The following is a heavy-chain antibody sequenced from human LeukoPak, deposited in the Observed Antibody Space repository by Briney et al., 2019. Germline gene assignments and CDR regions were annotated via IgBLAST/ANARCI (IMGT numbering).Heavy chain of an antibody. CDR2: IYTSGST. Sequence: SETLSLTCTVSGGSISSYYWSWIRRPAGKGPEWIGRIYTSGSTNYNPSLKSRVTMSVDTSKNQFSLKLSSVTAADTAVYYCARAAAAPFGYYYMDVWGKGTTVTVSS. CDR3: ARAAAAPFGYYYMDV. D-gene: IGHD6-13*01. CDR1: GGSISSYY. J-gene: IGHJ6*03. V-gene: IGHV4-4*07.